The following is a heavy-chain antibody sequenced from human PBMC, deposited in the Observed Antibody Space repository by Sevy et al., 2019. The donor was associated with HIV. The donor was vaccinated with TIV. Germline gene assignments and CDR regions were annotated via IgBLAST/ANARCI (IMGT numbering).Heavy chain of an antibody. CDR2: IYRTGNT. V-gene: IGHV4-30-2*01. CDR1: GGSMSTGGFS. J-gene: IGHJ3*01. CDR3: VRGPSYGYVSYGFDV. D-gene: IGHD3-16*01. Sequence: SETLSLTCAVSGGSMSTGGFSWNWIRQPPGKGLEWIGHIYRTGNTYYNPSLGSRVSISVDRSKNQFSLKLSSVTAADTAVYYCVRGPSYGYVSYGFDVWGQGTMVTVSS.